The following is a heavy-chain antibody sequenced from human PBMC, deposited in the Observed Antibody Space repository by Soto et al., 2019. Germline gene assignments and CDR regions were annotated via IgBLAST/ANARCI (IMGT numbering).Heavy chain of an antibody. D-gene: IGHD3-10*01. CDR2: IGSAGDT. V-gene: IGHV3-13*01. J-gene: IGHJ4*02. CDR1: GFNFTKYN. CDR3: TRARWFGELFFDY. Sequence: PWESLRLSCEASGFNFTKYNMHWVRQVTGKGLEWVSNIGSAGDTSYAGSVKGRFTNSRVNAKNSLYLQMNSLRAEDTAVYYCTRARWFGELFFDYWGQGT.